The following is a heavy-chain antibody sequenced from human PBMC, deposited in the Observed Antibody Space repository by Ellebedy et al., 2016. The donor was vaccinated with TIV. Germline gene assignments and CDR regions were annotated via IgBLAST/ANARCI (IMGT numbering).Heavy chain of an antibody. V-gene: IGHV2-5*01. CDR2: IYWTDVK. Sequence: SGPTLVKPTQTLTLTCSFSGFSLSTSEVAVGWIRQPPGKALEWLALIYWTDVKHYSPSLKSRLTITTDTSKTQMVLIMTNMDPVDTATYYCARMVSVGATSPFDYWGQGTLVTVSS. J-gene: IGHJ4*02. D-gene: IGHD1-26*01. CDR1: GFSLSTSEVA. CDR3: ARMVSVGATSPFDY.